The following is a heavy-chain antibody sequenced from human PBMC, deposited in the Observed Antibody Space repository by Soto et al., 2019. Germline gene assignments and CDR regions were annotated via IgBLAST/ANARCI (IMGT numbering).Heavy chain of an antibody. CDR2: IYPGDSDT. CDR1: GYSFTSYW. V-gene: IGHV5-51*01. D-gene: IGHD5-12*01. CDR3: ARQVDDAYYYYYYGMDV. Sequence: PGESLKISCKGSGYSFTSYWIGWVRQMPGKGLEWMGIIYPGDSDTRYSPSFQGQVTISADKSISTAYLQWSSLKASDTAMYFCARQVDDAYYYYYYGMDVWGQGTTVTVSS. J-gene: IGHJ6*02.